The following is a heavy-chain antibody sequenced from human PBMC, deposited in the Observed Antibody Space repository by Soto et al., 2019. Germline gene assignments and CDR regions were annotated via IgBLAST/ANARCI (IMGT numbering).Heavy chain of an antibody. J-gene: IGHJ3*02. CDR3: AYAFGGTSWTNDAFDI. D-gene: IGHD3-3*02. CDR1: GFSLSGDGVG. V-gene: IGHV2-5*02. CDR2: IYWDDDQ. Sequence: QITLKESGPTLVKPTQSLTLTCTVSGFSLSGDGVGVGWIRQPPGKALEWLALIYWDDDQRYSPSLKTRLTITKDTSKNQVVLTMTNMDPVDTATYYCAYAFGGTSWTNDAFDIWGQGTVVTVSS.